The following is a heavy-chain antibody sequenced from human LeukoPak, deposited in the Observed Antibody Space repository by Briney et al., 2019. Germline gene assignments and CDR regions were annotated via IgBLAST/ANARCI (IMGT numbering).Heavy chain of an antibody. J-gene: IGHJ4*02. D-gene: IGHD2-21*02. Sequence: ASVRVSCKASGYTFTSYYMHWVRQAPGQGLEWMGIINPSGGRTSCAQKFQGRVTMTRDTSTGAVYMELSSLRSEDTAVYYCASLRSGDYEGFDYWGQGTLVTVSS. V-gene: IGHV1-46*01. CDR2: INPSGGRT. CDR3: ASLRSGDYEGFDY. CDR1: GYTFTSYY.